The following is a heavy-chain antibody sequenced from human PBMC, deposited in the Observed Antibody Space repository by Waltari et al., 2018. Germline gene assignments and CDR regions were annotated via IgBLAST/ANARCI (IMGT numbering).Heavy chain of an antibody. Sequence: QVQLQESGPGLVKPSETLSLTCAVSGYSISSGYYWGWIRQPPGKGLEWIGSIYHSGSTYYNPSLKSRVTISVDTSKNQFALKLSSVTAADTAVYYCARRSYGDYLRDWGQGTLVTVSS. D-gene: IGHD4-17*01. CDR2: IYHSGST. J-gene: IGHJ4*02. CDR1: GYSISSGYY. CDR3: ARRSYGDYLRD. V-gene: IGHV4-38-2*01.